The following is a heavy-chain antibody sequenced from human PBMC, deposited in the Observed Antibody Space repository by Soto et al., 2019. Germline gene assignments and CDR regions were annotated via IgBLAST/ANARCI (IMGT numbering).Heavy chain of an antibody. CDR3: ARETYSGSPHRFDF. V-gene: IGHV1-46*01. CDR2: INPSGDST. D-gene: IGHD6-6*01. J-gene: IGHJ4*02. Sequence: QVQLVQSGAEVKKPGASVKLSCKASGDTFIRYYMHWVRQAPGQGLEWMGIINPSGDSTSYAQKFQGRVTMTRDTSTSTVCMEVSSLRSEDTAVYYCARETYSGSPHRFDFWGQGTLVTVSS. CDR1: GDTFIRYY.